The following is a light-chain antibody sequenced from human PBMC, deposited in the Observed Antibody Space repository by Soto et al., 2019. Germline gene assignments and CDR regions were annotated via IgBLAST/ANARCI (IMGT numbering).Light chain of an antibody. CDR3: QQCNSYFP. CDR1: QSISSW. CDR2: KAS. V-gene: IGKV1-5*03. J-gene: IGKJ1*01. Sequence: DIQMTQSPSTLSASVGDRVTITCRASQSISSWLAWYQQKPGKAPKLLIYKASSLESGVPSRFSGSGSGTEFTLTISSLQPDDFATYYCQQCNSYFPFGQGTKVEIK.